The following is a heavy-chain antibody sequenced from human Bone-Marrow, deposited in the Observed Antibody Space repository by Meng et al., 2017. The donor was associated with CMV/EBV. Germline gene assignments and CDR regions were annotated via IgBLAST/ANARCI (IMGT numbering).Heavy chain of an antibody. J-gene: IGHJ4*02. CDR2: ISAAGDT. V-gene: IGHV3-13*01. Sequence: GGSLRLSCAASGFSFSYYDMHWVRQVRGKSPEWVSAISAAGDTHNPGSVKGQFTISRDNAKNSLYLQMNSLRAEDTAVYYCARDSSSTGVYWGQGTLAIVSS. CDR1: GFSFSYYD. CDR3: ARDSSSTGVY. D-gene: IGHD2-2*01.